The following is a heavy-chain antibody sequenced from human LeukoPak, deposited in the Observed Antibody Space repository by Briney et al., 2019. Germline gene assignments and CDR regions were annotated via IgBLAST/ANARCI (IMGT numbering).Heavy chain of an antibody. CDR3: ASYYDSSGYADAFDI. J-gene: IGHJ3*02. Sequence: SETLSLTCTVSGGSISSYYWSWIRQPPGKGLEWIGYIYYSGSTNYNPSVKSRVTISVDTSKNQFSLKLSSVTAADTAVYYCASYYDSSGYADAFDIWGQGTMVTVSS. CDR2: IYYSGST. D-gene: IGHD3-22*01. CDR1: GGSISSYY. V-gene: IGHV4-59*01.